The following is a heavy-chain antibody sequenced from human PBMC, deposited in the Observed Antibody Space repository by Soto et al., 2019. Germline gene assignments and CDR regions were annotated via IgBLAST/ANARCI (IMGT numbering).Heavy chain of an antibody. CDR2: INAGNGNT. D-gene: IGHD2-15*01. Sequence: ASVKVSCKASGYTFTSYAMHWVRQAPGQRLEWMGWINAGNGNTKYSQKFQGRVTITRDTSASTVYMELRSLRSDDTAVYYCARALEDIVVVVAALNYYFDYWGKGTTVTV. V-gene: IGHV1-3*01. CDR1: GYTFTSYA. J-gene: IGHJ6*03. CDR3: ARALEDIVVVVAALNYYFDY.